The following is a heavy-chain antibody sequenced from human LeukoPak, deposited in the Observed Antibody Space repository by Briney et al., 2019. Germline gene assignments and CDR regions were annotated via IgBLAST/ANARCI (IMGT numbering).Heavy chain of an antibody. D-gene: IGHD3-16*02. V-gene: IGHV3-23*01. CDR3: AKGFVIKTFDY. J-gene: IGHJ4*02. Sequence: PGGSLRLSCAASGFTFSSYAMSWVRQAPGKGLEWVSGISGNGGSTYYAASVKGRFTISRDNSKNTLYLQMNSLRADATSVYSCAKGFVIKTFDYWGQGTLVTVPS. CDR1: GFTFSSYA. CDR2: ISGNGGST.